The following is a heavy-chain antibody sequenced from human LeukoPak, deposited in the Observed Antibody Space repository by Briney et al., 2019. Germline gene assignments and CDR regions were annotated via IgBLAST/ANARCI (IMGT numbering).Heavy chain of an antibody. CDR1: GYSFTNYW. V-gene: IGHV5-51*01. CDR2: IYTVDSDT. CDR3: ARGGSGWYFDY. Sequence: GESLKISCKGSGYSFTNYWIGWVRQMPGKGLEYMGIIYTVDSDTKYNPSFQGQVTISVDKSINTAYLQWTSLKASDTAMYYCARGGSGWYFDYWGYGSLVTVSS. J-gene: IGHJ4*03. D-gene: IGHD6-19*01.